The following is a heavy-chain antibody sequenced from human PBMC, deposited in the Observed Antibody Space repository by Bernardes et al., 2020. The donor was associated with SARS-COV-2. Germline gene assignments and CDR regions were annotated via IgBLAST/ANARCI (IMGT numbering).Heavy chain of an antibody. V-gene: IGHV1-8*01. J-gene: IGHJ4*02. CDR3: ATSGGYDAGDFDY. CDR2: MNPNSGNT. D-gene: IGHD1-26*01. Sequence: ASVKVSCKASGYTFTSYDINWVRQATGQGLAWMGWMNPNSGNTGYAQKFQGRVTMTRNTSISTAYMELSSLRSEDTAVYYCATSGGYDAGDFDYWGQGTLVTVSS. CDR1: GYTFTSYD.